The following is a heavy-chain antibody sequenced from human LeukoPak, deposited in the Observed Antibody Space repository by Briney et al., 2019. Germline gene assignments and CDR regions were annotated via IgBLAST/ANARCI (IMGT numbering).Heavy chain of an antibody. CDR1: GYTCTGYY. Sequence: ASVKVSCKASGYTCTGYYMHWVRQAPGQGPEWMGWINPISGGTDYAQKFQGRVTLTTDASISTAYMEISRLRSDDTAVYFCASGYDWGAYWGQGTLVTVSS. CDR2: INPISGGT. V-gene: IGHV1-2*02. D-gene: IGHD5-12*01. J-gene: IGHJ4*02. CDR3: ASGYDWGAY.